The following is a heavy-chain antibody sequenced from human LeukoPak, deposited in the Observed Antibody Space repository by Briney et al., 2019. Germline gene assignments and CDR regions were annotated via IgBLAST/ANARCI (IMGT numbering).Heavy chain of an antibody. CDR2: INPNSGGT. J-gene: IGHJ6*03. CDR1: GYTFTGYY. V-gene: IGHV1-2*02. D-gene: IGHD6-13*01. Sequence: ASVKVSCKASGYTFTGYYMHWVRQAPGQGLEWMGWINPNSGGTNYAQKFQGRVTMTRDTSISTAYMELSRLRSDDTAVYYCATTYSSSWYSYYYYMDVWGKGTTVTVSS. CDR3: ATTYSSSWYSYYYYMDV.